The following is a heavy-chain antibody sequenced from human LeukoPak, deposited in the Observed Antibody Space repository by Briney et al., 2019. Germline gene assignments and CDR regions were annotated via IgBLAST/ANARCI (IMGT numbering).Heavy chain of an antibody. Sequence: GRSLRLSCAASGFTFSNYGVHWVRQAPGKGLEWVAVIYDDGSKEYFADSVKGRFTISRDNSKNTVLLQMNSLRADDTAVFYCARDFKSGYVDSWGQGTLVTVSS. CDR3: ARDFKSGYVDS. D-gene: IGHD3-3*01. CDR2: IYDDGSKE. V-gene: IGHV3-33*01. J-gene: IGHJ4*02. CDR1: GFTFSNYG.